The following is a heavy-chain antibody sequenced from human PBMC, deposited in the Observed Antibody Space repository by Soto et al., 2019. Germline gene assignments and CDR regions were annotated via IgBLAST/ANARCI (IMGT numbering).Heavy chain of an antibody. CDR3: ARQGRDAFDI. Sequence: PGGSLRLSCVASGFTFDDYGMSWVRQGPGKGLEWVSGINRNGGNTGYADSVQGRFSISRDNAKKSLYLHMNSLRVEDTALYYCARQGRDAFDIWGQGTKVTVPS. CDR2: INRNGGNT. J-gene: IGHJ3*02. CDR1: GFTFDDYG. V-gene: IGHV3-20*04.